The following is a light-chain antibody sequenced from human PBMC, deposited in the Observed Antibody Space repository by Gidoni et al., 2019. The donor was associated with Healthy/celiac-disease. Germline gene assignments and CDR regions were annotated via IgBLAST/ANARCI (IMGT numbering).Light chain of an antibody. V-gene: IGKV1-33*01. CDR1: QDISNF. Sequence: DIQMTQSPSSLSASVGGRVTITCQASQDISNFLNWHQRKPRKAPKLLIYDASNLETGVPSRFSESGSGTEVNGTICSLKPEGSATNYFQQYAKCQFYFVPGTKVDIK. CDR3: QQYAKCQFY. J-gene: IGKJ3*01. CDR2: DAS.